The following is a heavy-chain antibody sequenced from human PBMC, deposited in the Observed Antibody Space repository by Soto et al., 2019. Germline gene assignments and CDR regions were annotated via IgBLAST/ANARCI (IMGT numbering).Heavy chain of an antibody. CDR2: IYYSGST. D-gene: IGHD4-17*01. CDR1: GGSISAYY. J-gene: IGHJ4*02. V-gene: IGHV4-59*01. CDR3: ARDSGYGDPFDY. Sequence: QVQLQESGPGLVKPSETLSLTCSVSGGSISAYYWSWIRQPPGKGLEWIGYIYYSGSTNYNPSLKSRVTISVDTSKNQFSLRLSSVTAADTAVYYCARDSGYGDPFDYWGQGTLVTVSS.